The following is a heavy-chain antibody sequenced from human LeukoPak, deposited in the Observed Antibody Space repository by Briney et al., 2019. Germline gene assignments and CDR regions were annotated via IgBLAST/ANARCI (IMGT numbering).Heavy chain of an antibody. D-gene: IGHD1-14*01. CDR1: GFHFTEYW. CDR3: VRTNTGWYFDL. V-gene: IGHV3-74*01. CDR2: VNLDGTDT. J-gene: IGHJ2*01. Sequence: GSLRLSCAASGFHFTEYWLHWVRQTPGLGLVWVSRVNLDGTDTDYVDSVKGRFTISRDNTKNTVYLQMDSLRADDTAMYYCVRTNTGWYFDLWGRGTLVTVSS.